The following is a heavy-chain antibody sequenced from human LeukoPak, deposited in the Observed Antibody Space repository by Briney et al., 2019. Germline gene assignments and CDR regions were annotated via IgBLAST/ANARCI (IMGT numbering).Heavy chain of an antibody. Sequence: SETLSLTCAVSGGSISSSNWWSWVRQPPGKGLEWIGEIYHRGSTNYNPSLKSRVTISVDKSKNQFSLKLSSVTAADTAVYYCARTGGYSYGAIDYWGQGTLVTVSS. CDR3: ARTGGYSYGAIDY. CDR1: GGSISSSNW. CDR2: IYHRGST. J-gene: IGHJ4*02. D-gene: IGHD5-18*01. V-gene: IGHV4-4*02.